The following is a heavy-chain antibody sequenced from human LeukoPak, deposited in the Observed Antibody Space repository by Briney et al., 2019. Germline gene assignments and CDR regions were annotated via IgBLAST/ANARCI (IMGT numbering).Heavy chain of an antibody. CDR1: GGSISRGGYY. CDR2: IYYSGST. V-gene: IGHV4-31*03. Sequence: TSETLSLTCTVSGGSISRGGYYWSWIRQHPGKGLEWIGYIYYSGSTYYNPSLKSRVTISVDTSKNQFSLKLSSVTAADTAVYYCARTTSVQLWFDYWGQGTLVTVSS. J-gene: IGHJ4*02. CDR3: ARTTSVQLWFDY. D-gene: IGHD5-18*01.